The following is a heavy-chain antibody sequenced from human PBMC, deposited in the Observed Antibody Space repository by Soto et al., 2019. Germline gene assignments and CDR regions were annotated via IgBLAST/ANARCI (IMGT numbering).Heavy chain of an antibody. D-gene: IGHD6-19*01. J-gene: IGHJ6*02. V-gene: IGHV1-2*04. CDR2: INPNSGGT. CDR1: GYTFTGYY. CDR3: ARDTWDSSGWPRYYYYGMDV. Sequence: QVQLVQSGAEVKKPGASVKVSCKASGYTFTGYYMHWVRQAPGQGLEWMGWINPNSGGTNYAQKFQGWVTMTRDTSISTAYMELSRLRSDDTAVYYCARDTWDSSGWPRYYYYGMDVWGQGTTVTVSS.